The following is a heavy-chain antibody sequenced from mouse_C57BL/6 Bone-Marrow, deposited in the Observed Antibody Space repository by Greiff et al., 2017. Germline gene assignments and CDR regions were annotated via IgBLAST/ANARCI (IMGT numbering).Heavy chain of an antibody. Sequence: EVMLVESGGGLVKPGGSLNLSCAASGFTFSSYAMSWVRQTPDKRLGWVATISDGGSYTYYPDNVQGRFTISRDNAKNNLYLQMSHLKSEDTAMEYCGRVRLRRDFDYWGQGTTLTVSS. CDR1: GFTFSSYA. CDR3: GRVRLRRDFDY. V-gene: IGHV5-4*03. CDR2: ISDGGSYT. D-gene: IGHD2-4*01. J-gene: IGHJ2*01.